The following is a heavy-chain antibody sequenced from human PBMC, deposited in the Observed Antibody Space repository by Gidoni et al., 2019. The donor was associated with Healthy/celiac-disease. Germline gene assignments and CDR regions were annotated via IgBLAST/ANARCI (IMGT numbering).Heavy chain of an antibody. CDR1: GCSLSTSGVG. Sequence: QITFTESGPTLVKPTQTLTLTCTFSGCSLSTSGVGVGWIRQPPGKALEWLALIYWNDDKRYSPSLKSRLTITKDTSKNQVVLTMTNMDPVDTATYYCARLGSLDAFDIWGQGTMVTVSS. CDR2: IYWNDDK. V-gene: IGHV2-5*01. J-gene: IGHJ3*02. D-gene: IGHD6-13*01. CDR3: ARLGSLDAFDI.